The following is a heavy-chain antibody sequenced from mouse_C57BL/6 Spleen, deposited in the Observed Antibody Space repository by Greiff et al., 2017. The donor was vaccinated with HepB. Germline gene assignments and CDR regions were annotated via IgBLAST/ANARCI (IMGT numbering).Heavy chain of an antibody. CDR2: ISSGSSTI. CDR3: ARGTTVVATPFDY. CDR1: GFTFSDYG. D-gene: IGHD1-1*01. J-gene: IGHJ2*01. Sequence: EVKVVESGGGLVKPGGSLKLSCAASGFTFSDYGMHWVRQAPEKGLEWVAYISSGSSTIYYADTVKGRFTISRDNAKNTLFLQMTSLRSEDTAMYYCARGTTVVATPFDYWGQGTTLTVSS. V-gene: IGHV5-17*01.